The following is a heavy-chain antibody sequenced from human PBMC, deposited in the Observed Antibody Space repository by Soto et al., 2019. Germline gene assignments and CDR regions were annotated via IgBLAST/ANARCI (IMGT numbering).Heavy chain of an antibody. V-gene: IGHV4-30-4*01. D-gene: IGHD4-4*01. J-gene: IGHJ2*01. Sequence: QVQLQESGPGLVKPSQTLSLTCTVSGGSISSDDDYWSWIRQPPGKGLEWIGHIYSSGSTHYNPSLKSRVTISVDTSKKQFSLKLNSVTAADTAVYYCARVDDHSLFWYFDLWGRGTLVTVSS. CDR3: ARVDDHSLFWYFDL. CDR2: IYSSGST. CDR1: GGSISSDDDY.